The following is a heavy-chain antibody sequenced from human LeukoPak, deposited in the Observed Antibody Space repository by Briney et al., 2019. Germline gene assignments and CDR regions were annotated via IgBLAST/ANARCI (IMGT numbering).Heavy chain of an antibody. J-gene: IGHJ4*02. Sequence: PSETLSLTCTVSGGSISSYYWSWIRQPPGKGLEWIGYIYYSGSTNYSPSLKSRVTISVDTSKNQFSLRLSSVTAADTAVYYCARGDGIRSASSIAAATGHFDYWGQGTLVTVSS. V-gene: IGHV4-59*12. CDR3: ARGDGIRSASSIAAATGHFDY. D-gene: IGHD6-13*01. CDR1: GGSISSYY. CDR2: IYYSGST.